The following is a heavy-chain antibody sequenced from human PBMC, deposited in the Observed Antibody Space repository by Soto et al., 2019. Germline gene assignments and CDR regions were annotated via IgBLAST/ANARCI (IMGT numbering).Heavy chain of an antibody. CDR1: GYTFTTYD. V-gene: IGHV1-8*01. CDR3: ARGGYSSSWEFDF. D-gene: IGHD6-6*01. Sequence: QVQLVQSGAEVRKPGASVRDSCKASGYTFTTYDINWVRQATGQGLEWMGWVSPNSASTGFAQKFQGRITMTTNTTITTAYMELTSLRPDDSAVYFCARGGYSSSWEFDFWGPGTLVTVSP. CDR2: VSPNSAST. J-gene: IGHJ4*02.